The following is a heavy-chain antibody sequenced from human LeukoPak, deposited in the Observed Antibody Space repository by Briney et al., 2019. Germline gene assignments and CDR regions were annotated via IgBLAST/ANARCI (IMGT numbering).Heavy chain of an antibody. CDR3: AGGSGYLIDY. D-gene: IGHD3-22*01. CDR1: VFTFSSCW. Sequence: GGSLRLSCAASVFTFSSCWMNCVRQAPGEGLECLANIKQDGREKYYVDSVKGRFTISRDNAKNSLYLQVNGLRVEDTAMYYCAGGSGYLIDYWGQGTLVTVSS. V-gene: IGHV3-7*01. CDR2: IKQDGREK. J-gene: IGHJ4*02.